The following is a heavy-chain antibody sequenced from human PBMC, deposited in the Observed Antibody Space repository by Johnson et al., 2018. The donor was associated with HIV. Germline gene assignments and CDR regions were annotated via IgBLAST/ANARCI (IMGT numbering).Heavy chain of an antibody. CDR1: GFTFSSYA. V-gene: IGHV3-64*01. J-gene: IGHJ3*02. CDR3: AKIKSWELLGAFDI. CDR2: ISSDGGSS. D-gene: IGHD1-26*01. Sequence: VQLVESGGGVVQPGGSLRLSCAASGFTFSSYAMHWVRQAPGKGLEYVSAISSDGGSSYSANSVKGRFTISRDNSKNTLFLQMGSLRAEDMAVYYCAKIKSWELLGAFDIWGQGTMVTVSS.